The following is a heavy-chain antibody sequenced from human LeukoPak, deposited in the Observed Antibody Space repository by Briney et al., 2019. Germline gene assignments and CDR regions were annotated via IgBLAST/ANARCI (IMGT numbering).Heavy chain of an antibody. CDR1: GITFCSYW. CDR2: IKPDGSEK. D-gene: IGHD3-10*01. V-gene: IGHV3-7*04. Sequence: PGGSLRLSCAASGITFCSYWMDWVRQAPGKGLEWVGNIKPDGSEKYYVGSVRGRFTISRDNAKNSLYLQMNSLRADDTAVYYCARDYSASGGLDYWGQGTLVTVSS. CDR3: ARDYSASGGLDY. J-gene: IGHJ4*02.